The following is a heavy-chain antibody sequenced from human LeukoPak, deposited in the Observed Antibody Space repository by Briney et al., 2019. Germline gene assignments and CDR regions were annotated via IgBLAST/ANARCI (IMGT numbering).Heavy chain of an antibody. CDR1: GGSISSYY. J-gene: IGHJ2*01. CDR2: IYYSGST. V-gene: IGHV4-59*01. Sequence: KPSETLSLTCTVSGGSISSYYWSWIRQPPGKGLEWIGYIYYSGSTNYNPSLKSRVTISVDTSKNQFSLKLSSVTAADTAVYYCARVGSGWGRYFDLWGCGTLVTVSS. CDR3: ARVGSGWGRYFDL. D-gene: IGHD6-19*01.